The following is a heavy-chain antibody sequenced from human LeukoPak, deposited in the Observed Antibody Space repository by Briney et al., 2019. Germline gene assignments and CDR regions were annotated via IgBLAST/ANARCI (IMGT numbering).Heavy chain of an antibody. CDR1: GYSFTTYW. CDR3: ARVSRRKRDGYSWWREEGGYLDY. Sequence: PGESLKISCKGSGYSFTTYWIGWVRQMPGKGLESMGIIYPGDSDTRYSPSFQGQVTISADKSISTAYLQWSSLKASDTAMYYCARVSRRKRDGYSWWREEGGYLDYWGQGTLVTVSS. CDR2: IYPGDSDT. D-gene: IGHD5-24*01. V-gene: IGHV5-51*03. J-gene: IGHJ4*02.